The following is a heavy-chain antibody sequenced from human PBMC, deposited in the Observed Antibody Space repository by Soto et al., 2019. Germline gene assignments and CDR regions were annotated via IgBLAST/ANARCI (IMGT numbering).Heavy chain of an antibody. CDR1: GGSISSSSYY. CDR3: ARSGTTWIQLRFWNY. CDR2: IYYSGST. J-gene: IGHJ4*02. V-gene: IGHV4-39*01. Sequence: PSETLSLTCTVSGGSISSSSYYWGWIRQPPGKGLEWIGSIYYSGSTYYNPSLKSRVTISVDTSKNQFSLKLSSVTAADTAVYYCARSGTTWIQLRFWNYWGQGTLVTAPQ. D-gene: IGHD5-18*01.